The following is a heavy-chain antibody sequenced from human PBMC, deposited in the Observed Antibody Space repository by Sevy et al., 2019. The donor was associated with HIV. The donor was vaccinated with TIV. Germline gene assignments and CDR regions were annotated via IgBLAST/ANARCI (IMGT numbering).Heavy chain of an antibody. J-gene: IGHJ4*02. D-gene: IGHD5-12*01. CDR2: INTLSGDT. CDR1: GYTFTGYY. Sequence: ASVKVSCKASGYTFTGYYMHWVRQTPGQGLEWVGWINTLSGDTNYAQKFQGRATMTRDTSISTAYMEVTRLRSDDTAVFYCARGFSCYDLFPSGFDYWGQGTLVTVSS. V-gene: IGHV1-2*02. CDR3: ARGFSCYDLFPSGFDY.